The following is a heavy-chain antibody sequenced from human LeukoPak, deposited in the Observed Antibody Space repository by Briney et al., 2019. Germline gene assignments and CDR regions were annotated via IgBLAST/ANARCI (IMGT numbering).Heavy chain of an antibody. Sequence: SETLSLTCTVSGGSINNGGYYWSCIRQHPGKGLEWIGYIYYSGSSYYNPSLRSRVTISVDTSKNHFSLKLSSVTAADTAVYYCARTDSAAFDIWGQGTMVTVSS. CDR2: IYYSGSS. V-gene: IGHV4-31*03. J-gene: IGHJ3*02. CDR3: ARTDSAAFDI. CDR1: GGSINNGGYY.